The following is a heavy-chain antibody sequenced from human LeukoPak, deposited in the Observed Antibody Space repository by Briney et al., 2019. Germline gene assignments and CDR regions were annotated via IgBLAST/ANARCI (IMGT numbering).Heavy chain of an antibody. CDR3: AHTVWSGNYFDY. CDR2: INSDGRST. Sequence: GGSLRLSCAASGLTFSNYGMHWVRQVPGKGLVWVSRINSDGRSTDYADSMKGRFTISRDNTKNTLYLQMNSLRVEDTAVYYCAHTVWSGNYFDYWGQGTLVTVSS. CDR1: GLTFSNYG. J-gene: IGHJ4*02. D-gene: IGHD3-3*01. V-gene: IGHV3-74*01.